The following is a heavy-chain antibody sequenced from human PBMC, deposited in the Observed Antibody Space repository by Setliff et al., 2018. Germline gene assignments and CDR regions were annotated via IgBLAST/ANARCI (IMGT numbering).Heavy chain of an antibody. V-gene: IGHV4-4*07. CDR2: IYTSGST. Sequence: SETLSLTCTVSGGSINNYYWSWIRQPAGKGLEWIGRIYTSGSTNYNPSLKSLVTISVDTSKNQFSLNLSSVTAADSAVYYCAREYFYGDYLDYWGQGTLVTVSS. CDR1: GGSINNYY. J-gene: IGHJ4*02. CDR3: AREYFYGDYLDY. D-gene: IGHD4-17*01.